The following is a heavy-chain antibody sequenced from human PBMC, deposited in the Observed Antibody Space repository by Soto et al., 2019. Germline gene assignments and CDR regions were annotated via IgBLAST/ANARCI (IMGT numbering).Heavy chain of an antibody. CDR1: GGSISSDGYY. J-gene: IGHJ6*02. CDR2: TYYTGST. CDR3: AKSVARSIAAMDV. D-gene: IGHD6-6*01. Sequence: SEPLSLTCTVSGGSISSDGYYWGWIRQPPGKGPEWIGTTYYTGSTDYNPSLKSRVTVSVDTSKNQFSLKLSSMTAADTAVYYCAKSVARSIAAMDVWGQGTTVTVSS. V-gene: IGHV4-39*01.